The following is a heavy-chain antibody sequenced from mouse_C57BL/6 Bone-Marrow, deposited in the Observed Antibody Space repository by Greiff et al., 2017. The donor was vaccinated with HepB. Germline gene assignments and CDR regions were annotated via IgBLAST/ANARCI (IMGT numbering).Heavy chain of an antibody. CDR1: GYTFTSYW. CDR2: IDPSDSYT. V-gene: IGHV1-50*01. J-gene: IGHJ2*01. D-gene: IGHD1-1*01. CDR3: ARCLLRSGDY. Sequence: QVQLQQPGAELVKPGASVKLSCKASGYTFTSYWMQWVKQRPGQGLEWIGEIDPSDSYTNYNQKFKGKATLTVDTSSSTAYMQLSSLTSEDSAVYYCARCLLRSGDYWGQGTTLTVSS.